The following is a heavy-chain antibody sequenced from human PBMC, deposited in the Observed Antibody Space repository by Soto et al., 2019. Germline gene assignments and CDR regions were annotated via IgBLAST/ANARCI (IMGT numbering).Heavy chain of an antibody. V-gene: IGHV4-31*03. CDR3: ARDALFNRINAVDV. CDR1: GGSISSGGYY. D-gene: IGHD3-10*02. J-gene: IGHJ6*04. Sequence: SETLSLTCTVSGGSISSGGYYWSWIRQHPGKGLEWIGYIYYSGSTYYNPSLKSRVTISVDTSKNQFSLKLSSVTAADTAVYYCARDALFNRINAVDVWGKGITVTSPQ. CDR2: IYYSGST.